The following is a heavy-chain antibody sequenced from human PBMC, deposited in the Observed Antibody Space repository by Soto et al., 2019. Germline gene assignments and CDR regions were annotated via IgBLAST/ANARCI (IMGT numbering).Heavy chain of an antibody. J-gene: IGHJ6*02. CDR3: ARDYIVATIHYYYYGMVV. CDR2: ISSSSSYI. Sequence: EVQLVESGGGLVKPGGSLRLSCAASGFTFSSYSMNWVRQAPGKGLEWVSSISSSSSYIYYADSVKGRFTISRDNAKNSLYLQMNSLRAEDTAVYYCARDYIVATIHYYYYGMVVWGQGTTVTVSS. V-gene: IGHV3-21*01. D-gene: IGHD5-12*01. CDR1: GFTFSSYS.